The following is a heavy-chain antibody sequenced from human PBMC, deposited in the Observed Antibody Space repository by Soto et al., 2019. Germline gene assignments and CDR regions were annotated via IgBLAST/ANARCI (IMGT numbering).Heavy chain of an antibody. CDR1: GGSISSYY. CDR2: SYYSGCT. Sequence: QVQLQESGPGLVKPSETLSLTCTVSGGSISSYYWSWIRQPPGKGLEWIGYSYYSGCTNYNPSLKSRVTISVDTSKNQFSLKLSPVNAADTAVYYCARDVSGSYRYWGQGTLVTVSS. CDR3: ARDVSGSYRY. D-gene: IGHD3-16*02. J-gene: IGHJ4*02. V-gene: IGHV4-59*01.